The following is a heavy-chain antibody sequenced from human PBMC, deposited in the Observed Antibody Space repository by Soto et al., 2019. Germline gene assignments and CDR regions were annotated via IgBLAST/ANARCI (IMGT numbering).Heavy chain of an antibody. CDR1: GGTFSSYA. V-gene: IGHV1-69*13. J-gene: IGHJ4*02. Sequence: SVKVSCKASGGTFSSYAISWVRQAPGQGLEWMGGIIPIFGTANYAQKFQGRVTITADESTSTAYMELSSLRSEDTAVYYCTTDPLGYSSSWYYLEMFDYWGQGTLVTVSP. D-gene: IGHD6-13*01. CDR2: IIPIFGTA. CDR3: TTDPLGYSSSWYYLEMFDY.